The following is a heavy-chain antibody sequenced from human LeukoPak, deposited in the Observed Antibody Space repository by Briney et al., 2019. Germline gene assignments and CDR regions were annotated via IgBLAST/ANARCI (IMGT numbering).Heavy chain of an antibody. CDR3: ARQAYYYGSGSYYWWFDP. CDR2: IYYSGST. Sequence: PSETLSLTCTVSGGSISSYYWSWIRQPPGKGLDWIGYIYYSGSTNYNPSLKSRVTISVDTSKNQFSLKLSSVTAADTAVYYCARQAYYYGSGSYYWWFDPWGQGTLVTVSS. V-gene: IGHV4-59*08. D-gene: IGHD3-10*01. J-gene: IGHJ5*02. CDR1: GGSISSYY.